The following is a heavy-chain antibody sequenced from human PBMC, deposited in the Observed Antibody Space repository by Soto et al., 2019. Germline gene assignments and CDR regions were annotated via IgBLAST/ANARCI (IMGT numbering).Heavy chain of an antibody. Sequence: VGSLRLSCAASGFTVSSNYMSWVRQAPGKGLEWVSVIYSGGSTYYADSVKGRFTISRDNSKNTLYLQMNSLRAEDTAVYYCAKDFGGSYPFDYWGQGTLVTVSS. J-gene: IGHJ4*02. V-gene: IGHV3-53*01. CDR3: AKDFGGSYPFDY. D-gene: IGHD1-26*01. CDR1: GFTVSSNY. CDR2: IYSGGST.